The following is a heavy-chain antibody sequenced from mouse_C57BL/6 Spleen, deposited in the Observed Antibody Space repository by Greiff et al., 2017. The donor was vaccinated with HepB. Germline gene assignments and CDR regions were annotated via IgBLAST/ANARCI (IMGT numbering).Heavy chain of an antibody. D-gene: IGHD2-3*01. CDR2: IYPGSGST. CDR3: ARRGSYDGDYYYAMDY. Sequence: QVQLQQPGAELVKPGASVKMSCKASGYTFTSYWITWVKQRPGQGLEWIGDIYPGSGSTNYNEKFKSKATLTVDTSSSTAYMQLSSLTSEDSAVYYCARRGSYDGDYYYAMDYWGQGTSVTVAS. J-gene: IGHJ4*01. V-gene: IGHV1-55*01. CDR1: GYTFTSYW.